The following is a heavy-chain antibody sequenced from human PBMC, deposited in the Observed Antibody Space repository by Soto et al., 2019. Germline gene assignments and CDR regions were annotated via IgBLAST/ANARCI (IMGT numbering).Heavy chain of an antibody. Sequence: GASVKVSCKASGYTFTSYGIHWVRQAPGQRLEWMGSINAANGDTKYSPKFQGRVTITRDTSASTAYMELSSLRSEDTAVYYCVRRHVSATGIDWFDPWGQGTLVTVS. CDR1: GYTFTSYG. CDR2: INAANGDT. J-gene: IGHJ5*02. D-gene: IGHD6-13*01. V-gene: IGHV1-3*01. CDR3: VRRHVSATGIDWFDP.